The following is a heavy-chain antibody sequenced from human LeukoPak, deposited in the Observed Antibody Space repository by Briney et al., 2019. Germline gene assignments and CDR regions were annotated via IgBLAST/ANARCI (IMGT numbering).Heavy chain of an antibody. CDR1: GGSISSGSYY. J-gene: IGHJ5*02. V-gene: IGHV4-61*02. Sequence: SQTLSLTCTVSGGSISSGSYYWSWIRQPAGKGLEWIGRIYTSGSTNYNPSLKSRVTISVDTSKNQFSLKLSSVTAADTAVYYCARDSLGIGGGNWFDPWGQGTLVTVSS. D-gene: IGHD7-27*01. CDR3: ARDSLGIGGGNWFDP. CDR2: IYTSGST.